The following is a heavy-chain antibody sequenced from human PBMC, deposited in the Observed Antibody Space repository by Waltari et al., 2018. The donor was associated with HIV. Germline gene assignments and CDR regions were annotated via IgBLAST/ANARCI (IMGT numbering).Heavy chain of an antibody. V-gene: IGHV3-23*01. D-gene: IGHD6-6*01. J-gene: IGHJ4*02. CDR1: GFTFSSYA. CDR3: AKEGIAGRPSVPDY. CDR2: IRGSGGST. Sequence: EVQLLESGGGLVQPGGSLRLSCAASGFTFSSYAMGWVRQAPGKGLGWVSVIRGSGGSTYYADCVEGRFTISRDKSKNTLYLQMNSLRAEDTAVYYCAKEGIAGRPSVPDYWGQGTLVTVSS.